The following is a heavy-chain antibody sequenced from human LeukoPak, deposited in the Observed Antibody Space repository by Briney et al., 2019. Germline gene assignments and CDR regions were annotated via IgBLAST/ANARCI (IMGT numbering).Heavy chain of an antibody. CDR1: GFTFSSYA. CDR2: ISYDGSNK. CDR3: AKAHYDFWSGYYSPSAFDI. D-gene: IGHD3-3*01. V-gene: IGHV3-30-3*01. Sequence: GGSLRLSCAASGFTFSSYAMHWVRQAPGKGLEWVAVISYDGSNKYYADSVKGRFTISRDNSKNTLYLQMDSLRAEDTAVYYCAKAHYDFWSGYYSPSAFDIWGQGTMVTVSS. J-gene: IGHJ3*02.